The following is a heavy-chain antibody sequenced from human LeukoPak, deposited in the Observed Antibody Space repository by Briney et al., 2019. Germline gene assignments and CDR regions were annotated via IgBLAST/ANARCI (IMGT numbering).Heavy chain of an antibody. CDR3: ARANYYGAGTDFDY. J-gene: IGHJ4*02. CDR2: ISSSGSTI. CDR1: GFTFSDYY. Sequence: PGGSLRLSCAASGFTFSDYYMSWIRQAPGKGLEWVSYISSSGSTIYYADSVKGRFTISRDNAKNSLYLQMNSLRAEDTAVYYFARANYYGAGTDFDYWGREPWSPSPQ. V-gene: IGHV3-11*01. D-gene: IGHD3-10*01.